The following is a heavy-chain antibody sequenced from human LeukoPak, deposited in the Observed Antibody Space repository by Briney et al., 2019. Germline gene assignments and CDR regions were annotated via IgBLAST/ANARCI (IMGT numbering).Heavy chain of an antibody. CDR2: IFTTGST. CDR1: GGSISSGTYY. CDR3: ARGGYYGSGSDDY. V-gene: IGHV4-61*02. Sequence: TSETLSLTCTVSGGSISSGTYYWSWIRQPAGKGLEWIGRIFTTGSTNYNPSLKSRVTISVDTSKNQFSLKLSSVTAADTAVYYCARGGYYGSGSDDYWGQGTLVTVSS. J-gene: IGHJ4*02. D-gene: IGHD3-10*01.